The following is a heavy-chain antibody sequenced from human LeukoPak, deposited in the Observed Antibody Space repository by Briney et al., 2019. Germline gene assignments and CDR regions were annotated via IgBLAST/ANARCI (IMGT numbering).Heavy chain of an antibody. CDR3: ARVGYDFWSGYYPDYYYYYMDV. CDR2: IYSGGST. CDR1: GFTVSSNY. Sequence: GGSLRLSCAASGFTVSSNYMSWVRQAPGKGLEWVSVIYSGGSTYYADSVKGRFTISRDNSKNTLYLQMNGLRAEDTAVYYCARVGYDFWSGYYPDYYYYYMDVWGKGTTVTVSS. D-gene: IGHD3-3*01. V-gene: IGHV3-53*01. J-gene: IGHJ6*03.